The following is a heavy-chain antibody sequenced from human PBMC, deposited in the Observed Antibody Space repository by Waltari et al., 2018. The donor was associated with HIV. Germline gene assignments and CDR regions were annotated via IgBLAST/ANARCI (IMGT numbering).Heavy chain of an antibody. CDR3: ARLPGIFGVVITGDYFDY. CDR1: GGSISSSSYY. J-gene: IGHJ4*02. V-gene: IGHV4-39*01. Sequence: QLQLQESGPGLVKPSETLSLTCTVSGGSISSSSYYWGWLRQPPGRGLEWIGSIYYSGSPYYNPSLKSRVTISVDTSKNQFSLKLSSVTAADTAVYYCARLPGIFGVVITGDYFDYWGQGTLVTVSS. CDR2: IYYSGSP. D-gene: IGHD3-3*01.